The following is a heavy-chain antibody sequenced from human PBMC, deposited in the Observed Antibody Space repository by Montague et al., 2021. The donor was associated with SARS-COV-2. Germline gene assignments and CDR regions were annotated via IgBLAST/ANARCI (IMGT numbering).Heavy chain of an antibody. V-gene: IGHV3-53*01. CDR2: IYSGGST. J-gene: IGHJ4*02. CDR3: ARIPYGDVI. Sequence: SLRLSCPASGFTVSSNYMSWVRQAPGKGLEWVSVIYSGGSTYYADSVEGRFTISRDNSKNTLYLQMNSLRAEDTAVYYCARIPYGDVIWGQGTLVTVSS. CDR1: GFTVSSNY. D-gene: IGHD2-21*01.